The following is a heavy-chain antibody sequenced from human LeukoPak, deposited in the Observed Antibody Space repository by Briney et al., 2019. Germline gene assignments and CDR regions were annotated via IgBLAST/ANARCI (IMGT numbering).Heavy chain of an antibody. V-gene: IGHV1-18*01. J-gene: IGHJ6*02. CDR3: ARVEYGDYLYYYGMDV. Sequence: ASVKVSCKASGYTFTSYGISWVRQAPGQGLEWMGWISAYNGNTNYAQKLQGRVTMTTDTSTSTAYMELRSLRSDDTAVYYCARVEYGDYLYYYGMDVWGQGTTVTVSS. CDR1: GYTFTSYG. CDR2: ISAYNGNT. D-gene: IGHD4-17*01.